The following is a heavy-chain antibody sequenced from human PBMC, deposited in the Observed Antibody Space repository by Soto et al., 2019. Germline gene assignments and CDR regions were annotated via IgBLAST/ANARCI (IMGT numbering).Heavy chain of an antibody. J-gene: IGHJ5*02. V-gene: IGHV4-31*03. D-gene: IGHD5-18*01. Sequence: SETLSLTCTVSGASVSTGAYYWGWVRQRPGKGLEWVGYIYESGYTYYNTSLKSRLTISLDRSNNQFSLGLTSVTAADTAVYYCVRALRHTAMVYPWCERWGKGNLVTVSS. CDR3: VRALRHTAMVYPWCER. CDR1: GASVSTGAYY. CDR2: IYESGYT.